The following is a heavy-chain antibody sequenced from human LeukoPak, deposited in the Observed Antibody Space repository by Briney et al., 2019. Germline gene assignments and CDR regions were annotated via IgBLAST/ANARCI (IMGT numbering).Heavy chain of an antibody. V-gene: IGHV3-7*01. CDR1: GFTFSSYW. CDR2: KKQDGSEK. D-gene: IGHD4-11*01. Sequence: GGSLRLSCAASGFTFSSYWMSWVRQAPGKGLEWVANKKQDGSEKYYVDSVKGRFTISRDNAKKSLYLQMNSLRAEDTAVYYCARDRRGGYDYSNYWRKDDAFDIWGQGTMVTVSS. CDR3: ARDRRGGYDYSNYWRKDDAFDI. J-gene: IGHJ3*02.